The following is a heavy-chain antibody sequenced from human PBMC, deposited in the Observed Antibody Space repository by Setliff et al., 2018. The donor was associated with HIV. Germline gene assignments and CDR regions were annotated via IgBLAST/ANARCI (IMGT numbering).Heavy chain of an antibody. V-gene: IGHV1-18*04. J-gene: IGHJ4*02. CDR3: AREVVPTSEYHTFDS. CDR1: GYTFTNYG. D-gene: IGHD6-6*01. CDR2: ISGYNSNT. Sequence: ASVKVSCKASGYTFTNYGISWLRQAPGQGLEWMGWISGYNSNTKYAEKVQGRVTMTTDTSTGTAYMELRSLRSDDTAVYYCAREVVPTSEYHTFDSWGQGSLVTVSS.